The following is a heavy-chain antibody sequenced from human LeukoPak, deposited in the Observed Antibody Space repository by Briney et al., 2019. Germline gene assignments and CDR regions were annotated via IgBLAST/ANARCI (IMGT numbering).Heavy chain of an antibody. V-gene: IGHV1-18*01. CDR3: ARDERYYDSSGYYSGGY. D-gene: IGHD3-22*01. CDR2: ISAYNGNT. J-gene: IGHJ4*02. CDR1: GYTFTSYG. Sequence: ASVKVSCKASGYTFTSYGISWVRPAPGQGLEWMGWISAYNGNTNYAQKLQGRVTMTTDTSTSTAYMELRSLRSDDTAVYYCARDERYYDSSGYYSGGYWGQGTLVTVSS.